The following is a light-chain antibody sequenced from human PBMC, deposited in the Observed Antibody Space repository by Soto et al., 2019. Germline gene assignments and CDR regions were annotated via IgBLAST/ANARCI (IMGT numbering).Light chain of an antibody. CDR3: NSYTSKSTGV. CDR2: EVS. Sequence: QSALTQPASVSGSPGQSITISCTGTSSDVGGYNYVSWYQQHPGKAPKPIIYEVSNRPSGVSNRFSGSKSSNTASLTISGPQAEDEADYYCNSYTSKSTGVFGTGTKLTVL. V-gene: IGLV2-14*01. CDR1: SSDVGGYNY. J-gene: IGLJ1*01.